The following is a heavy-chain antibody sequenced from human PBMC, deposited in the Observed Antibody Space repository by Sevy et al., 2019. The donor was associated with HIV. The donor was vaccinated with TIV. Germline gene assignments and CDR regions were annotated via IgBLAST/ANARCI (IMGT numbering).Heavy chain of an antibody. Sequence: ASVKVSCKVTGYTLTGFSMHWVRQTPGKGLEWMGTFDPEDGETIYAQKFQGRVIMTEDTSADTAHMDLSSLTSEDTAVYYCATTKDYYDSRGYPFDYWGQGTLVTVSS. CDR1: GYTLTGFS. CDR3: ATTKDYYDSRGYPFDY. CDR2: FDPEDGET. V-gene: IGHV1-24*01. J-gene: IGHJ4*02. D-gene: IGHD3-22*01.